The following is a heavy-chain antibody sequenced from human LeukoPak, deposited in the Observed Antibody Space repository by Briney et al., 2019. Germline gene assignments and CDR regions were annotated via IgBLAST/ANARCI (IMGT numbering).Heavy chain of an antibody. Sequence: PSETLSLTCAVYGGSFSGYYWSWIRQPPGKGLEWIGEINHSGSTNYNPSLKSRVTISVDTSKNQSSLKLSSVTAADTAVYYCARVQRAADAEYFQHWGQGTLVTVSS. V-gene: IGHV4-34*01. CDR3: ARVQRAADAEYFQH. CDR1: GGSFSGYY. CDR2: INHSGST. D-gene: IGHD2-15*01. J-gene: IGHJ1*01.